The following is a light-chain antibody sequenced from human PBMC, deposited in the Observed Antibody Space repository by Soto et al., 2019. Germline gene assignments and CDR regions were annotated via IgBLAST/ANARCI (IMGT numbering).Light chain of an antibody. J-gene: IGLJ1*01. CDR1: SSNIGSNY. CDR2: SNN. V-gene: IGLV1-47*02. CDR3: AAWDDSLSGL. Sequence: QSVLTQPPSASGTPGQRVTISCSGSSSNIGSNYVYWYQQLPGTAPKLLIYSNNQRPSGVPDRFSGSKSGTSASLAISGRRSEDEADYYCAAWDDSLSGLFGTGTKVTVL.